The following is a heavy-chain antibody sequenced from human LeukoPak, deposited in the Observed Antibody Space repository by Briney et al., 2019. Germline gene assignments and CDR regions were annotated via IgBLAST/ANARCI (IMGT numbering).Heavy chain of an antibody. CDR2: ISRGSPTI. Sequence: GWSLRLSCAACGFGFSSYSMNWLRQAPGKGLEGVSYISRGSPTIHYADSVKGRFTISRDNAKNSLYLQMDSLRDEDTAVYYCAKGFQRGLYYNNMDVWGQGTTVTVSS. J-gene: IGHJ6*02. V-gene: IGHV3-48*02. CDR1: GFGFSSYS. CDR3: AKGFQRGLYYNNMDV.